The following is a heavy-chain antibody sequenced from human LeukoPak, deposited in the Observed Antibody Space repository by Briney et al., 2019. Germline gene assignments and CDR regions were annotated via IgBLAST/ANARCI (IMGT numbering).Heavy chain of an antibody. CDR3: ARGPGMNYPALDY. V-gene: IGHV3-30*04. CDR1: GFTFSSYA. Sequence: PGGSLRLSCAASGFTFSSYAMHWVRQAPGKGLEWVAVISYDGSNKYYADSVKGRFTISRDNAKNSLYLQMNSLRAEDTAVYYCARGPGMNYPALDYWGQGTLVTVSS. J-gene: IGHJ4*02. D-gene: IGHD1-7*01. CDR2: ISYDGSNK.